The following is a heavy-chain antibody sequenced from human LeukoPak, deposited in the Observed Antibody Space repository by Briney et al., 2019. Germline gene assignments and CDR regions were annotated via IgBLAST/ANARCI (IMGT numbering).Heavy chain of an antibody. Sequence: ASVKVSCKASGGTSNSHDISWVRQAPGQGLEWMGRIIPNLGSTNRAQNFQDRVTLTADKSTNTAYMELTSLTSDDTAVYYCATTNDGGGYQWGDFFDVWGQGTLVTVSS. CDR2: IIPNLGST. CDR1: GGTSNSHD. V-gene: IGHV1-69*04. CDR3: ATTNDGGGYQWGDFFDV. D-gene: IGHD3-22*01. J-gene: IGHJ4*02.